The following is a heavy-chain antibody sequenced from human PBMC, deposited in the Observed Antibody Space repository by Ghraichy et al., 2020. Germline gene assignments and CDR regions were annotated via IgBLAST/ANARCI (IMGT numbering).Heavy chain of an antibody. J-gene: IGHJ4*02. CDR2: ISSSGSTI. CDR3: ARFNRPYYFDY. V-gene: IGHV3-11*01. CDR1: GFTFSDYY. Sequence: GESLNISCAASGFTFSDYYMSWIRQAPGKGLEWVSYISSSGSTIYYADSVKGRFTISRDNAKNSLYLQMNSLRAEDTAVYYCARFNRPYYFDYWGQGTLVTVSS.